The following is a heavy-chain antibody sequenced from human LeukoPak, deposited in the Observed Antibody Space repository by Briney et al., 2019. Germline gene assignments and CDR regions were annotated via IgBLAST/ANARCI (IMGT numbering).Heavy chain of an antibody. CDR3: ARETGSAVGSTDFDY. CDR1: GITFSNYA. V-gene: IGHV3-23*01. Sequence: GGSLRLSCVASGITFSNYAVSWVRQAPEKGLDWVSVINGSAHKIRYADSVKGRFTISRDNSKNTLYLQMNSLRAEDTAVYYCARETGSAVGSTDFDYWGQGTLVTVSS. J-gene: IGHJ4*02. CDR2: INGSAHKI. D-gene: IGHD4-17*01.